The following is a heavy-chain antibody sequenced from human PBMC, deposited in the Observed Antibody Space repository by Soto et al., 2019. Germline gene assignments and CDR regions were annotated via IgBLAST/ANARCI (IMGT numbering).Heavy chain of an antibody. J-gene: IGHJ4*02. V-gene: IGHV4-59*08. Sequence: SETLSLTCTVSGGSISSYYGGWFRQPPGKGLEWIGYIYYSGSTTYHPSLKSRVTISVDTSKNQFSLNLASVTAADTAVYYCARLGGYYQAFDQWGQGSLVTVS. CDR2: IYYSGST. CDR3: ARLGGYYQAFDQ. CDR1: GGSISSYY. D-gene: IGHD3-22*01.